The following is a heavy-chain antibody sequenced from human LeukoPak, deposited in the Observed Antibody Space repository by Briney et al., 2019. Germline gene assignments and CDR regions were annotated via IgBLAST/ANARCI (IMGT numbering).Heavy chain of an antibody. CDR3: ARDHWDTMVRGVLWWFDP. CDR2: IYYSGST. D-gene: IGHD3-10*01. Sequence: SETLSRTCTVSGGSISSYYWSWIRQPPGKGLEWIGYIYYSGSTYYNPSLKSRVTISVDTSKNQFSLKLSSVTAADTAVYYCARDHWDTMVRGVLWWFDPWGQGTLVTVSS. V-gene: IGHV4-59*12. CDR1: GGSISSYY. J-gene: IGHJ5*02.